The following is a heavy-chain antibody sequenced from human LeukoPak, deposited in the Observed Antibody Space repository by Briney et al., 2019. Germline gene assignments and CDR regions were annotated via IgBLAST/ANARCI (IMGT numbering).Heavy chain of an antibody. CDR1: GFTFDDYA. CDR3: AKDLGYCSGGSCYSDYYYGMDV. Sequence: GRSLRLSCAASGFTFDDYAMHWVRQAPGKGLEWVSGISWNSGSIGYADSVKGRFTISRDNAKNSLYLQMNSLRAEDTALYYCAKDLGYCSGGSCYSDYYYGMDVWGQGTTVTVSS. V-gene: IGHV3-9*01. CDR2: ISWNSGSI. D-gene: IGHD2-15*01. J-gene: IGHJ6*02.